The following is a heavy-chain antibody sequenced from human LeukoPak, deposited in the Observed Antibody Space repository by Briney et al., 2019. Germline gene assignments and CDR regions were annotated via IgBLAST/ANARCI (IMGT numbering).Heavy chain of an antibody. CDR1: GASISSSNYY. CDR3: TYSSGWSYYFDY. J-gene: IGHJ4*02. V-gene: IGHV4-39*01. D-gene: IGHD6-19*01. Sequence: SETLSLTCTVSGASISSSNYYWGWIRQPPGKGLGWIGSIYYSGTTYYNPSLKSRVTISVDTSKNQFSLKLSSVTAADTALYYCTYSSGWSYYFDYWGRGTLVSVSS. CDR2: IYYSGTT.